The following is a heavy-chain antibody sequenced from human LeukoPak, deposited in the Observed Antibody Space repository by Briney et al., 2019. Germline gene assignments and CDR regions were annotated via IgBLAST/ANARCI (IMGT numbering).Heavy chain of an antibody. CDR1: GFTFSSCW. CDR2: IKQDGSEK. V-gene: IGHV3-7*01. CDR3: AREGVLAAADY. Sequence: GGSLRLSCAASGFTFSSCWMSWVRQAPGKGLEWVANIKQDGSEKYYVDSVKGRLTISRDNTKNSLYLQMNSLRAEDTAVYFCAREGVLAAADYWGQGTLVTVSS. D-gene: IGHD2-2*01. J-gene: IGHJ4*02.